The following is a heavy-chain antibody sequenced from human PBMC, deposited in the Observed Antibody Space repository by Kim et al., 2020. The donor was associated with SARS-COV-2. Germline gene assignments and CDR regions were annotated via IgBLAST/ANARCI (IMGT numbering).Heavy chain of an antibody. V-gene: IGHV4-4*07. CDR3: ARDRSGIAGYFDH. J-gene: IGHJ4*02. CDR2: VYTTGTT. CDR1: GGSISGYY. D-gene: IGHD2-21*01. Sequence: GSLSLTCVASGGSISGYYFSWIRQPAGKQPQWIGRVYTTGTTNYNPSRKGRLTMSSDMSSNQVSLQLRSMTAADTAVYYCARDRSGIAGYFDHWGQGILVSVAS.